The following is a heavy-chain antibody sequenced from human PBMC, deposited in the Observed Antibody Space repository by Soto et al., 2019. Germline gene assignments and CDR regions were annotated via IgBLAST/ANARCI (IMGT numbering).Heavy chain of an antibody. V-gene: IGHV3-30-3*01. J-gene: IGHJ4*02. CDR3: ATRGYSYGYVNY. D-gene: IGHD5-18*01. CDR2: ISYDGSNK. Sequence: PGGSLRLSCAASGFTFSSYAMHWVRQAPGKGLEWVAVISYDGSNKYYADSVKGRFTISRDNSKNTLYLQMNSLRAEDTAVYYCATRGYSYGYVNYWGQGTLVTVSS. CDR1: GFTFSSYA.